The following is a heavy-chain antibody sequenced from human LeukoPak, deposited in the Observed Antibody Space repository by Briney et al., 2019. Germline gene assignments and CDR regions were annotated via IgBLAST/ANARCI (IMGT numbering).Heavy chain of an antibody. CDR3: ATTAEYQQLDY. CDR1: GYTFTSYG. V-gene: IGHV1-18*01. CDR2: ISAYNGDT. D-gene: IGHD2-2*01. J-gene: IGHJ4*02. Sequence: GASVKVSCKASGYTFTSYGISWVRQAPGQGLEWMGWISAYNGDTNYAQKLQGRVTMTTDTSTSTAYMELRSLRSDDTAVYYCATTAEYQQLDYWGQGTLVTVSS.